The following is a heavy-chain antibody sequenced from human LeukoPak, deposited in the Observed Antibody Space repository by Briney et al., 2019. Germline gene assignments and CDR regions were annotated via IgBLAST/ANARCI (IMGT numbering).Heavy chain of an antibody. J-gene: IGHJ4*02. CDR2: ISGSGGNT. V-gene: IGHV3-23*01. CDR1: GFTFSSYA. D-gene: IGHD3-16*01. CDR3: AKDRALGEQPFDY. Sequence: GGSLRLSCAASGFTFSSYAMSWVRQAPGKGLEWVSTISGSGGNTYYADSVKGRFTISRDNSKNTLYLQMNSLRAEDTAVYYCAKDRALGEQPFDYWGQGTLVTGSS.